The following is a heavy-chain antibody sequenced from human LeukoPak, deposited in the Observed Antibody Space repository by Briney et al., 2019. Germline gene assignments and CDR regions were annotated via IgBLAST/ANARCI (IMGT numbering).Heavy chain of an antibody. D-gene: IGHD6-19*01. V-gene: IGHV3-23*01. Sequence: GGSLRLSCAASGFTFSSYAMSWVRQAPGKGLEWVSAISGSDGRTYYADSVKGRFTISRDNSKNTLYLQMNSLRAEDTAIYYCAREKYSGGFFDYWGQGTLVTVSS. J-gene: IGHJ4*02. CDR2: ISGSDGRT. CDR3: AREKYSGGFFDY. CDR1: GFTFSSYA.